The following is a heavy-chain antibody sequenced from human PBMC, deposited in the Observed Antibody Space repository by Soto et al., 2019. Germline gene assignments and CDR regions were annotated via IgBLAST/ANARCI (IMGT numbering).Heavy chain of an antibody. J-gene: IGHJ6*02. CDR3: ARLLSSSGGDYYYYYGMDV. CDR2: IWYDGSNK. D-gene: IGHD6-6*01. Sequence: QVQLVESGGGVVQPGRSLRLSCAASGFTFSSYGMHWVRQAPGKGLEWVAVIWYDGSNKYYADSVKGRFTISRDNSENTLYLQMNSLRAEDTAVYYCARLLSSSGGDYYYYYGMDVWGQGTTVTVSS. CDR1: GFTFSSYG. V-gene: IGHV3-33*01.